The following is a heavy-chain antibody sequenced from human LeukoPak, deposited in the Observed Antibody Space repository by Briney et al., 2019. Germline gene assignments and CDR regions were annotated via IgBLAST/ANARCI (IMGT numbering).Heavy chain of an antibody. CDR1: GYTFTSYD. D-gene: IGHD5-12*01. J-gene: IGHJ4*02. CDR3: ARFISGYYYYFDY. Sequence: ASVKVSCKASGYTFTSYDINWVRQATGQGLEWMGWMNPNSGNTGYAQKLQGRVTMTTDTSTSTAYMELRSLRSDDTAVYYCARFISGYYYYFDYWGQGTLVTVSS. CDR2: MNPNSGNT. V-gene: IGHV1-8*01.